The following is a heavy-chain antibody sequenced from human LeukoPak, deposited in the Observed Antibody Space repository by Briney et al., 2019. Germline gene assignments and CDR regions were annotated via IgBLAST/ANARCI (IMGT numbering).Heavy chain of an antibody. V-gene: IGHV3-33*01. CDR1: EFTFSIYG. CDR3: ARGSSGDYVRPLYGMDV. J-gene: IGHJ6*02. CDR2: IWYDGSNK. D-gene: IGHD3-10*02. Sequence: GRSLRLSCAASEFTFSIYGMHWVRQAPGKGLEWVAVIWYDGSNKYYADSVKGRFTISRDNSENTLFLHMNSLRAEDSAVYFCARGSSGDYVRPLYGMDVWGQGTTVTVSS.